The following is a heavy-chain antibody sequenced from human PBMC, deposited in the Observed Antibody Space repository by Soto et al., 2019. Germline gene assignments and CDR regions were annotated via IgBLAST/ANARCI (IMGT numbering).Heavy chain of an antibody. CDR1: GSSFIVYS. CDR3: AGDVMGPVYYFYYGMDV. V-gene: IGHV1-2*02. J-gene: IGHJ6*02. CDR2: INPRGGGT. Sequence: ASVKVSCKVFGSSFIVYSMHWVRQAPGQGFEWLGWINPRGGGTKYAQKFQGRVTMTRDTSIRTAYMELSWLTSDDTAVYYCAGDVMGPVYYFYYGMDVWGQGTTVTVSS. D-gene: IGHD1-26*01.